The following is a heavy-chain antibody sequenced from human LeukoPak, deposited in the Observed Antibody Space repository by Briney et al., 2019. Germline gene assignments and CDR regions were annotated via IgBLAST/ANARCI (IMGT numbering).Heavy chain of an antibody. V-gene: IGHV1-2*02. J-gene: IGHJ4*02. CDR3: ARGPTGPNGTGFDY. D-gene: IGHD1-7*01. CDR2: INPNSGGT. CDR1: VYTFTGYF. Sequence: GAVQDSCKASVYTFTGYFLHAVGQAPGQGVEWMGWINPNSGGTNYAEKLKGRVTITRDTSMSTVYLELSRLRADDTAVYYCARGPTGPNGTGFDYWGQGTLVTVSS.